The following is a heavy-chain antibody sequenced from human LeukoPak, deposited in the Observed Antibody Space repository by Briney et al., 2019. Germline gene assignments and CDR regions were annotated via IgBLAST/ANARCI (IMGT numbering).Heavy chain of an antibody. CDR2: ISGSGGST. D-gene: IGHD6-19*01. Sequence: PGGSLRLSCAASGFTFSSYAMSWVRQAPGKWLEWVSGISGSGGSTYYADSVKGRFTISRDNSKNTMYMQMNSLRAEDTAVYYCAKDRIAVAAATPDYWGQGALVTVSS. V-gene: IGHV3-23*01. CDR3: AKDRIAVAAATPDY. CDR1: GFTFSSYA. J-gene: IGHJ4*02.